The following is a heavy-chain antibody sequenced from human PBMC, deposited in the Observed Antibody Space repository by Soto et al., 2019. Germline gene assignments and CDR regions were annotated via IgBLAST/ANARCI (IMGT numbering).Heavy chain of an antibody. CDR2: IYYSGST. V-gene: IGHV4-59*08. CDR3: ARHIALSGSFPFDY. D-gene: IGHD3-3*01. Sequence: KPSETLSLTCTVSGGSISSYYWSWIRQPPGKGLEWIGYIYYSGSTNYNPSLKSRVTISVNTSENQFSLKLSSVTAADTAVYYCARHIALSGSFPFDYWGQGTLVTVS. CDR1: GGSISSYY. J-gene: IGHJ4*02.